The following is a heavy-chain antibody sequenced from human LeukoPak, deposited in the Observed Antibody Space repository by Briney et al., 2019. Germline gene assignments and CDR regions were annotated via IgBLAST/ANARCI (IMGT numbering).Heavy chain of an antibody. CDR2: IKQDGSEE. J-gene: IGHJ6*03. CDR3: ARSSSGSGGYYMDV. CDR1: GFTFSSYE. Sequence: GGSLRLSCAASGFTFSSYEMNWVRQAPGKGLEWVANIKQDGSEEYYVDSVKGRFTISRDNAKNSLYLQMNSLRAEDTAVYYCARSSSGSGGYYMDVWGKGTTVTVSS. D-gene: IGHD1-26*01. V-gene: IGHV3-7*01.